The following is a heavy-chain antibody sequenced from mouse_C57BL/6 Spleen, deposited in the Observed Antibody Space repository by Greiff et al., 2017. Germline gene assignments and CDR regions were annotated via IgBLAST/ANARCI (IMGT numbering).Heavy chain of an antibody. J-gene: IGHJ2*01. CDR1: GYTFTSYW. Sequence: VQLQQPGAELVMPGASVKLSCKASGYTFTSYWMHWVKQRPGQGLEWIGAIDPSDSYTNYNQKFKGKSTLTVDKSSSTAYMQLSSLTSEDSAVYYCARGMVTSYFDYWGKGTTLTVSS. CDR2: IDPSDSYT. CDR3: ARGMVTSYFDY. V-gene: IGHV1-69*01. D-gene: IGHD2-2*01.